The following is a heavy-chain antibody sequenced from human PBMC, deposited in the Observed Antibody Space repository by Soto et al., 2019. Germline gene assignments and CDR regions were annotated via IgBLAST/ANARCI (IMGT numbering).Heavy chain of an antibody. V-gene: IGHV3-23*01. J-gene: IGHJ4*02. D-gene: IGHD1-7*01. CDR1: GFTFSSYA. CDR2: ISGSGGST. CDR3: AKPPREREITGTIYY. Sequence: EVQLLESGGGLVQPGGSLRLSWAASGFTFSSYAMSWVRQAPGKGLEWVSAISGSGGSTYYADSVKGRFTISRDNSKNTLYLQMNSLRAEDTAVYYCAKPPREREITGTIYYWGQGTLVTVSS.